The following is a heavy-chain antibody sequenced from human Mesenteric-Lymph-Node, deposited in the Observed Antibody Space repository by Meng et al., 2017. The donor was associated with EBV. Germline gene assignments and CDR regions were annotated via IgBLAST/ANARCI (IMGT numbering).Heavy chain of an antibody. J-gene: IGHJ4*02. CDR1: GYTLTEFP. CDR3: ASLPGSDLYFDY. Sequence: QVRLVQSRAEVKKPGASGKVSCKVSGYTLTEFPMHWVRQAPGKGLEWMGGSDPADGETIYAEKCQGRVTMTEDTSTDTAYMELSSLRSEDTAVYYCASLPGSDLYFDYWGQGTLVTVSS. V-gene: IGHV1-24*01. D-gene: IGHD3-10*01. CDR2: SDPADGET.